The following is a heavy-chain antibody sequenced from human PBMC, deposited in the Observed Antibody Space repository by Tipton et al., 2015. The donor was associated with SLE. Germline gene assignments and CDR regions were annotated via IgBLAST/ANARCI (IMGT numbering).Heavy chain of an antibody. CDR3: ARGGVQLSFDY. CDR1: GGSISSYY. J-gene: IGHJ4*02. Sequence: TLSLTCTVSGGSISSYYWSWIRQPPGKGLEWIGYIFYNGNTNYNPSLKSRVTISVDTSKNQFSLKLSSVTAADTAVYYCARGGVQLSFDYWGQGTVVTVFS. V-gene: IGHV4-59*01. D-gene: IGHD5-18*01. CDR2: IFYNGNT.